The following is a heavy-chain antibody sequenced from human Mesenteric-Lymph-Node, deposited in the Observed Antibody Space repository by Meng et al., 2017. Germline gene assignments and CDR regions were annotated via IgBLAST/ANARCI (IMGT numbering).Heavy chain of an antibody. CDR2: ITGSGNYI. D-gene: IGHD3-16*01. V-gene: IGHV3-21*04. Sequence: GESLKISCAASGFTFSRCNMKWVRQAPGKGLEWVSSITGSGNYISYADSLKGRFTISRDNAKNSLSLQMNSLRAEDMALYYCANWGDDAFDIWGQGTMVTVSS. CDR1: GFTFSRCN. CDR3: ANWGDDAFDI. J-gene: IGHJ3*02.